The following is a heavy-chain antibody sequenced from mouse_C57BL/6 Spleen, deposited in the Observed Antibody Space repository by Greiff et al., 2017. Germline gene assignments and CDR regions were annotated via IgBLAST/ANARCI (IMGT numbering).Heavy chain of an antibody. D-gene: IGHD1-1*01. V-gene: IGHV1-75*01. CDR1: GYTFTDYY. Sequence: QVQLKESGPELVKPGASVKISCKASGYTFTDYYINWVKQRPGQGLEWIGWIFPGSGSTYYNEKFKGKATLTVDKSSSTAYMLLSSLTSEDSAVYFCARHYYGSSYYFDYWGQGTTLTVSS. CDR3: ARHYYGSSYYFDY. J-gene: IGHJ2*01. CDR2: IFPGSGST.